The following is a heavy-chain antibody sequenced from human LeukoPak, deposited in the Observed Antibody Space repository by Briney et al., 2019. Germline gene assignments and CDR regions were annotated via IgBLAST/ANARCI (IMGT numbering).Heavy chain of an antibody. D-gene: IGHD2-15*01. CDR2: FDPEDGET. CDR3: AREPEYCSGGSCPFPYYFDY. Sequence: ASVTVSCKVSGYTLTELSMHWVRQAPGKGLEWMGGFDPEDGETIYAQKFQGRVTMTEDTSTDTAYMELSSLRSEDTAVYYCAREPEYCSGGSCPFPYYFDYWGQGTLVTVSS. J-gene: IGHJ4*02. CDR1: GYTLTELS. V-gene: IGHV1-24*01.